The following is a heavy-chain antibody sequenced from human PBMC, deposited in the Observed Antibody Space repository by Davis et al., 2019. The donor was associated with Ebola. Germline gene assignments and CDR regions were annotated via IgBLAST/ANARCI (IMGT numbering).Heavy chain of an antibody. J-gene: IGHJ6*02. CDR1: GGSISSGGYY. V-gene: IGHV4-31*03. CDR3: ARGHFGSYGMGV. CDR2: IYYSGST. Sequence: LRLSCTVSGGSISSGGYYWSWIRQHPGKGLEWIGYIYYSGSTYYNPSLKSRVTISVDTSKNQFSLKLSSVTAADTAVYYCARGHFGSYGMGVWGQGTTVTVSS. D-gene: IGHD3-10*01.